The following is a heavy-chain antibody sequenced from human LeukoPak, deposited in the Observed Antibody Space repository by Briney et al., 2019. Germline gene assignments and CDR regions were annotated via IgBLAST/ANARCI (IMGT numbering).Heavy chain of an antibody. CDR3: ARQVEYCSSTSCYNFQH. D-gene: IGHD2-2*02. CDR1: GYSFTSYW. CDR2: IYPGDSDT. V-gene: IGHV5-51*01. J-gene: IGHJ1*01. Sequence: KVGESLKISCKGSGYSFTSYWIGWVRQMPGKGRVWMGIIYPGDSDTRYSPSFQGQVTISADKSISTAYLQWSSLKASDTAMYYCARQVEYCSSTSCYNFQHWGQGTLVTVSS.